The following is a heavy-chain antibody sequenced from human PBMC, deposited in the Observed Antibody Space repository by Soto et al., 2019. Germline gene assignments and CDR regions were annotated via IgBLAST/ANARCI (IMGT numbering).Heavy chain of an antibody. CDR1: GGSISSSSYY. Sequence: PSETLSLTCTVSGGSISSSSYYWGWIRQPPGKGLEWIGSIYYSGSTYYNPSLKSRVTISVDTSKSQFSLKLSSVTAADTAVYYCARHGGNWNYEEVNWFDPWGQGTLVTVSS. CDR2: IYYSGST. J-gene: IGHJ5*02. CDR3: ARHGGNWNYEEVNWFDP. D-gene: IGHD1-7*01. V-gene: IGHV4-39*01.